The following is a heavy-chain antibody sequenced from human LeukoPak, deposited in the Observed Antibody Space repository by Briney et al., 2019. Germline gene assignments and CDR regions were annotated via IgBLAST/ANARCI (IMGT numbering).Heavy chain of an antibody. CDR2: ISAYNGNI. V-gene: IGHV1-18*04. Sequence: ASVKVSCKTSGYTFTNFGVSWLRQAPGQGFEWMGWISAYNGNINYAQKLQGRVTMTTDTSTSTAYMELRSLGSDDTAVYYCARDIGATGTLSFFDYWGQGTLVTVSS. CDR1: GYTFTNFG. J-gene: IGHJ4*02. CDR3: ARDIGATGTLSFFDY. D-gene: IGHD6-13*01.